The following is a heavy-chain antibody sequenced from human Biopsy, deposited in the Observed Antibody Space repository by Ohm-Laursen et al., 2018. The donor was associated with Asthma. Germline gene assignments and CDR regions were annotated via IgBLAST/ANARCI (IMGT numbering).Heavy chain of an antibody. J-gene: IGHJ4*02. CDR2: ISGSGGST. CDR1: GFTFSSYA. V-gene: IGHV3-23*01. Sequence: GSLRLSCAASGFTFSSYAMSWVRQAPGKGLEWVSAISGSGGSTYYTDSVKGRFTISRDNSKNTLYLQMNSLRAEDTAVYYCAKAREDIVVVVAVSDSWGQGTLVTVSS. D-gene: IGHD2-15*01. CDR3: AKAREDIVVVVAVSDS.